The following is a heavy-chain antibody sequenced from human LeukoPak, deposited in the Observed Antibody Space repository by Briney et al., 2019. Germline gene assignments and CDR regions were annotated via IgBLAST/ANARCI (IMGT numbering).Heavy chain of an antibody. Sequence: SETLSLTCTISGGSITSGSYYWAWIRQSPGRGLEWIGSFFLSGSTYFNPSLKSRVTVSVDTSKNQFSLKLTSVTAADTAVYYCARHRAGTNRDFDYWGQGTLVTVSS. V-gene: IGHV4-39*01. CDR1: GGSITSGSYY. J-gene: IGHJ4*02. CDR2: FFLSGST. D-gene: IGHD1-1*01. CDR3: ARHRAGTNRDFDY.